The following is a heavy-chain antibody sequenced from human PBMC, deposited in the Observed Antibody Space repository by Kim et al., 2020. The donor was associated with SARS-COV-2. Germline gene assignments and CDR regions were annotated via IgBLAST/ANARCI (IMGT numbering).Heavy chain of an antibody. V-gene: IGHV1-69*13. D-gene: IGHD2-2*01. CDR2: IVPRFGTP. CDR3: TAASPYLFCTSTTCSQSPFDP. J-gene: IGHJ5*02. CDR1: GGTFTSYA. Sequence: SVKVSCKTSGGTFTSYAINWVRQAPGQGLEWMGGIVPRFGTPNYAQKVQGRVTIIADESTRMVYMELSSLRSEDTAVYYCTAASPYLFCTSTTCSQSPFDPWGQGTQVTVSS.